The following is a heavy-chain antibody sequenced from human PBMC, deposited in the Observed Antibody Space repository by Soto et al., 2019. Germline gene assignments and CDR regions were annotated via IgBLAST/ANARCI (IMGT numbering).Heavy chain of an antibody. Sequence: GASVKVSCKASGYTFTSYGISWVRQAPGQGLEWMGWISAYNGNTNYAQKLQGRVTMTTDTSTSTAYMELRSLRSDDTAVYYCARDEWNAHYYDSSGYFPFDYWGQGTLVTVSS. CDR3: ARDEWNAHYYDSSGYFPFDY. V-gene: IGHV1-18*01. CDR2: ISAYNGNT. CDR1: GYTFTSYG. J-gene: IGHJ4*02. D-gene: IGHD3-22*01.